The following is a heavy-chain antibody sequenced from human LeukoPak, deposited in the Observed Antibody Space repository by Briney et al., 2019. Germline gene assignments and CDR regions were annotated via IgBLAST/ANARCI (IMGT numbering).Heavy chain of an antibody. J-gene: IGHJ4*02. D-gene: IGHD2-21*02. CDR2: ISSSSSYI. V-gene: IGHV3-21*01. CDR1: GFTFSRYS. Sequence: PGGSLRLSCAASGFTFSRYSMNWVRQAPGKGLEWVSSISSSSSYIYYADSVEGRFTISRDNAKNSLYLQMNSLRAEDTAVYYCARDSLVVTAIRSEYYFDYWGQGTLVTVSS. CDR3: ARDSLVVTAIRSEYYFDY.